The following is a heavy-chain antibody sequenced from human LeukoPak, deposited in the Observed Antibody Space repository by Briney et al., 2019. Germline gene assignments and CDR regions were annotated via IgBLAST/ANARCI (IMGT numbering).Heavy chain of an antibody. V-gene: IGHV1-18*01. CDR3: AREYYGSGSYYYYYYMDV. CDR2: ISAYNGNT. Sequence: ASVKVSCKASGYTFTSYGINWVRQAPGQGLEWMGWISAYNGNTNYVQKFQGRVTMTTDTSTSTAYMELRSMRSDDTAVYYCAREYYGSGSYYYYYYMDVWGKGTTVTISS. D-gene: IGHD3-10*01. J-gene: IGHJ6*03. CDR1: GYTFTSYG.